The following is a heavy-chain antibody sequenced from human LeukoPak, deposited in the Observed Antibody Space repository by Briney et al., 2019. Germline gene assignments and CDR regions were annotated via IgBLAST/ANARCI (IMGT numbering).Heavy chain of an antibody. CDR2: ISSSSSYI. V-gene: IGHV3-21*01. Sequence: PGGSLRLSCAASGFTFSSYSMNWVRQAPGKGLECVSSISSSSSYIYYADSVKGRFTISRENAKNSLYLQMNSLRAEDTAVYYCAREGDSSSYSWFAFDIWGQGTMVTVSS. CDR3: AREGDSSSYSWFAFDI. CDR1: GFTFSSYS. D-gene: IGHD6-13*01. J-gene: IGHJ3*02.